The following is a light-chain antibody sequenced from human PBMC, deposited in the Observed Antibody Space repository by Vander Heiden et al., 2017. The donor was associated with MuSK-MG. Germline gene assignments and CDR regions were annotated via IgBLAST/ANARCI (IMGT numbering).Light chain of an antibody. CDR2: GAS. CDR1: QSVSSSY. V-gene: IGKV3-20*01. CDR3: QQYGSLRWT. J-gene: IGKJ1*01. Sequence: EIVLTQSPGTLSLSPGERATLSCRASQSVSSSYLAWYQQKPGQAPRLLIYGASSRATGIPDRVSGSGSGTDFTLTISRLEPEDFAVYYCQQYGSLRWTFGQGTKVEIK.